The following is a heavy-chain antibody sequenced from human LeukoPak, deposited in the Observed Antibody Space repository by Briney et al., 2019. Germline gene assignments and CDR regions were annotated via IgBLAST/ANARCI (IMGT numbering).Heavy chain of an antibody. Sequence: SQTLSLTCTVSGGSISSGGYYWSWIRQHPGKGLEWIGYIYYGGSTYYNPSLKSRVTISVDTSKNQFSLKLSSVTAADTAVYYCARAALPGSVFDYWGQGTLVTVSS. V-gene: IGHV4-31*03. J-gene: IGHJ4*02. D-gene: IGHD3-10*01. CDR2: IYYGGST. CDR1: GGSISSGGYY. CDR3: ARAALPGSVFDY.